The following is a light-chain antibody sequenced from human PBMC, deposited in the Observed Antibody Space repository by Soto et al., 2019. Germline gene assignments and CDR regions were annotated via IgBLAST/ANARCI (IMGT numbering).Light chain of an antibody. V-gene: IGKV1-5*01. J-gene: IGKJ3*01. CDR1: RSITNW. Sequence: DIQMTQSPSTLSASVGDRVTLTCRASRSITNWLAWFQQKPGKAPKLLIYDAYNLESGVPSRFSGSGSGTEFTLSISGLQADDFVTYYCQQYSTDPFSFGPWTIVDLK. CDR3: QQYSTDPFS. CDR2: DAY.